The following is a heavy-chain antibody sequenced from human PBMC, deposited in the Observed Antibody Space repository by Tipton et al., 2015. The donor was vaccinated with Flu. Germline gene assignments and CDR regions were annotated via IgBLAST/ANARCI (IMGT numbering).Heavy chain of an antibody. CDR2: IWYDGSNK. V-gene: IGHV3-33*01. CDR3: ASGTAVAGTIWDFDY. Sequence: SLRLSCAASGFTFSSYGMHWVRQAPGKGLEWVAVIWYDGSNKYYADSVKGRFTISRDNSKNTLYLQMNSLRAEDTAVYYCASGTAVAGTIWDFDYWGQGTLVTVSS. CDR1: GFTFSSYG. D-gene: IGHD6-19*01. J-gene: IGHJ4*02.